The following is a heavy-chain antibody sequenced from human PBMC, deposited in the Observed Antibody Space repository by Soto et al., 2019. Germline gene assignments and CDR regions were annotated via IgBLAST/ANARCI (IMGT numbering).Heavy chain of an antibody. D-gene: IGHD2-21*02. CDR3: ANGEIVVVTATSLDY. CDR1: GFTFSSYA. J-gene: IGHJ4*02. CDR2: ISGSGGST. V-gene: IGHV3-23*01. Sequence: EVQLLESGGGLVQPGGSLRLSCAASGFTFSSYAMSWVRQAPGKGLEWVSAISGSGGSTYYADSVKGRFTISRDNSKNTLYLQMNRLRAEDTAVYYCANGEIVVVTATSLDYWGQGTLVTVSS.